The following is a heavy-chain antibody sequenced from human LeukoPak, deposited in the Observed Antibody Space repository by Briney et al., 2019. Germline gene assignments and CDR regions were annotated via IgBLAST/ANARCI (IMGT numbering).Heavy chain of an antibody. J-gene: IGHJ4*02. D-gene: IGHD1-14*01. V-gene: IGHV4-4*02. CDR1: GFTFSNYG. Sequence: PGGSLRLSCAASGFTFSNYGMHWVRQPPGKGLEWIGEIHRSGSPNYNPSLQSRVTISIDRSRNQIALELSSVTAADTAVYYCAREILGGFNPGAYWGQGTLVTVSS. CDR2: IHRSGSP. CDR3: AREILGGFNPGAY.